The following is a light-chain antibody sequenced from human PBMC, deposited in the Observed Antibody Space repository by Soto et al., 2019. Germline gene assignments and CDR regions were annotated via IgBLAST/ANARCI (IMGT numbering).Light chain of an antibody. CDR2: GVS. Sequence: QSALTQPASVSGSPGQSITISCTGTSSDIGNYNYVSWYQQHPGNAPKLMIFGVSNRPSGVSVRFSGSKSGNTASLTISGLQAEDEADYYCSSYTTSGNLVFGGGTKVTVL. CDR1: SSDIGNYNY. V-gene: IGLV2-14*03. J-gene: IGLJ2*01. CDR3: SSYTTSGNLV.